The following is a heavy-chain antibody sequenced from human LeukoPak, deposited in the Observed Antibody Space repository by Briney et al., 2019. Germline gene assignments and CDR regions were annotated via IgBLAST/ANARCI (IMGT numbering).Heavy chain of an antibody. V-gene: IGHV3-21*01. Sequence: GGSLRLSCAASGFTFSSYSMNWVRQAPGKGLEWVSSISSSSSYIYYADSVKGRFTISRDNAKNSLYLQMNSLRAEDTAVYYCARAQYSGYDLPGYYFDYWGQGTLVTVSS. CDR1: GFTFSSYS. D-gene: IGHD5-12*01. CDR2: ISSSSSYI. CDR3: ARAQYSGYDLPGYYFDY. J-gene: IGHJ4*02.